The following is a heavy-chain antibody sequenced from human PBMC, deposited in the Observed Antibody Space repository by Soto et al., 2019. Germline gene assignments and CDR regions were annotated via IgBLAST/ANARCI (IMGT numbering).Heavy chain of an antibody. D-gene: IGHD6-19*01. J-gene: IGHJ4*02. CDR3: AKDRDSSGWYNDY. CDR1: GFTFSSYA. V-gene: IGHV3-23*01. CDR2: ISGSGGIT. Sequence: EVQLLESGGGLVQPGGSLRLSCAASGFTFSSYAMTWVRQAPGKGLECVSGISGSGGITYYADSVKGRFTISRDNSKNTLYLQMNRLRAEDTAVYDCAKDRDSSGWYNDYWGQGTLVTVSS.